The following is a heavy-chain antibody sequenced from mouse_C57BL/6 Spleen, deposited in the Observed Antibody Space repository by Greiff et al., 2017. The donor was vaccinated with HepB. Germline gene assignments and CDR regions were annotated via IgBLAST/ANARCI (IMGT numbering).Heavy chain of an antibody. CDR1: GFTFSSYA. CDR3: ARDHDDGYFDY. CDR2: ISDGGSYT. J-gene: IGHJ2*01. V-gene: IGHV5-4*01. Sequence: EVQGVESGGGLVKPGGSLKLSCAASGFTFSSYAMSWVRQTPEKRLEWVATISDGGSYTYYPDNVKGRFTISRDNAKNNLYLQMSHLKSEDTSMYYCARDHDDGYFDYRGQGTTLTVTS. D-gene: IGHD2-3*01.